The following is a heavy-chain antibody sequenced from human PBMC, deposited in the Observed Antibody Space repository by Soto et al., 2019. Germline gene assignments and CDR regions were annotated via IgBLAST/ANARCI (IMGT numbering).Heavy chain of an antibody. Sequence: GGSLRLSCAASGFIFSTYVMSWVRQAPGKGLEWVSMISGTGGNTHYADSVKGRFTVSRDNSKNTLFLEINNLRAEDTAVYYCAKIVVGSPDYWGQGTLVTVSS. V-gene: IGHV3-23*01. CDR3: AKIVVGSPDY. D-gene: IGHD3-22*01. J-gene: IGHJ4*02. CDR2: ISGTGGNT. CDR1: GFIFSTYV.